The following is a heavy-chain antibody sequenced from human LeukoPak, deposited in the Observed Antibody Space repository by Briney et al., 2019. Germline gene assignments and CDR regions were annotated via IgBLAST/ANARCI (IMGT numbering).Heavy chain of an antibody. V-gene: IGHV3-15*07. CDR1: GFTFNNYV. D-gene: IGHD3-9*01. Sequence: GGSLRLSCAASGFTFNNYVMNWVRQAPGKGLEWVGRIKSKTDGGTTDYAAPVKGRFTISRDDSKNTLYLQMNSLKTEDTAVYYCTTQTMTYYDILTGYYKGLYFDYWGQGTLVTVSS. CDR3: TTQTMTYYDILTGYYKGLYFDY. CDR2: IKSKTDGGTT. J-gene: IGHJ4*02.